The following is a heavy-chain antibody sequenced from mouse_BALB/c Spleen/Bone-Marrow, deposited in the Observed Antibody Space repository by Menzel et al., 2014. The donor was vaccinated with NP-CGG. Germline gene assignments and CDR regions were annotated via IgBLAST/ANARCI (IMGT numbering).Heavy chain of an antibody. CDR2: ISCYNGAT. CDR1: GYSFIGYY. J-gene: IGHJ4*01. V-gene: IGHV1S34*01. D-gene: IGHD1-1*01. CDR3: ARGHGSSIRGAVDY. Sequence: LVKIGASVKISCKASGYSFIGYYMYWVKQSHGKSLEWIGYISCYNGATSYNQKFKGKATFTVDTSSSTGYMQFNSLTTEDSAVYYCARGHGSSIRGAVDYWGQGTSVTVSS.